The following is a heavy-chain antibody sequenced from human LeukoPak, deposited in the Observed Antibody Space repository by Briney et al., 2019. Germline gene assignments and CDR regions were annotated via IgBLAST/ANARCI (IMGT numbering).Heavy chain of an antibody. CDR2: IYYSGST. Sequence: SETLSLTCTVSGGSISSYYWSWIQQPPGKGLEWIGYIYYSGSTNYNPSLKSRVTISVDTSKNQFSLKLSSVTAADTAVYYCARDSDYYGSGSYNYWGQGTLVTVSS. CDR1: GGSISSYY. J-gene: IGHJ4*02. CDR3: ARDSDYYGSGSYNY. V-gene: IGHV4-59*01. D-gene: IGHD3-10*01.